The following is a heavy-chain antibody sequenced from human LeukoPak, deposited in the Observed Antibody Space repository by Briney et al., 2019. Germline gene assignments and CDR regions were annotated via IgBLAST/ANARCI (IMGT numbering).Heavy chain of an antibody. D-gene: IGHD3-22*01. CDR1: GFTFSNYA. Sequence: PGGSLRLSCAAPGFTFSNYAMNWVRQAPGKGLEWVSTISGSGGSTYYADSVKGRFTISRDNSKNTLSLQMNSLRAEDTAIYYCAKGKYYYDTSGYPDWGQGALVTVSS. CDR2: ISGSGGST. J-gene: IGHJ4*02. V-gene: IGHV3-23*01. CDR3: AKGKYYYDTSGYPD.